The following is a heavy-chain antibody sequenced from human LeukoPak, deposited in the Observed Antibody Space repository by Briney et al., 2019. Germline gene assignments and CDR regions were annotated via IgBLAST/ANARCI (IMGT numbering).Heavy chain of an antibody. CDR3: VRDYQYGYSTNWYHLAQIDY. J-gene: IGHJ4*02. CDR2: ISSSGSYI. V-gene: IGHV3-21*01. Sequence: GRSLRLSCAASGFTFSNYTMNCVSLAPGEGMEWLSSISSSGSYILYADSVTGRFTVSRDNAKNSLYLQMNSLRAEDTAIYYCVRDYQYGYSTNWYHLAQIDYWGQGTLVTVSS. CDR1: GFTFSNYT. D-gene: IGHD2/OR15-2a*01.